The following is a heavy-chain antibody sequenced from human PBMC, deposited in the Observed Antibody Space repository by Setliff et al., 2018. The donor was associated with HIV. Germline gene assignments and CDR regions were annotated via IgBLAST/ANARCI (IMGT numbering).Heavy chain of an antibody. CDR3: ARPALGIGGGSRFDN. V-gene: IGHV4-39*01. D-gene: IGHD3-10*01. Sequence: SETLSLTCTVSGGSFRSSRYYWGWIRQPPGKGLEWIGNFHYGGFFWYSPSLKSRVTISVDTSKNQFSLKLSSVTAADTAVYYCARPALGIGGGSRFDNWGQGTRVTVSS. CDR2: FHYGGFF. CDR1: GGSFRSSRYY. J-gene: IGHJ4*02.